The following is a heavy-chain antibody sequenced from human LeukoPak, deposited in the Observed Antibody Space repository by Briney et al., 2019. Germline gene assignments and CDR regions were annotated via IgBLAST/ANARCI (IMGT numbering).Heavy chain of an antibody. CDR1: GGSISSYY. Sequence: SETLSLTCTVSGGSISSYYWSWIRQPPGKGLEWIGYIYYSGSTNYNPSLKSRVTISVDTSKNQFSLKLSSVTAADTSVYYCARAGNVDTAMAPLGAFDIWGQGTMVTVSS. D-gene: IGHD5-18*01. J-gene: IGHJ3*02. CDR2: IYYSGST. CDR3: ARAGNVDTAMAPLGAFDI. V-gene: IGHV4-59*01.